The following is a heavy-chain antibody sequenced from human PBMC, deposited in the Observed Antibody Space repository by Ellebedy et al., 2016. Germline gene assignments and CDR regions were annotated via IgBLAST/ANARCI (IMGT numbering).Heavy chain of an antibody. CDR2: ISANGDKR. V-gene: IGHV3-23*01. Sequence: GESLKISXAVSGLPFSTFFLSWVRQAPGKGLEWVATISANGDKRDLADSVQGRFTVSRDNFRNTLHLQMNNLRGEDTAVYYCRQGHYADYWGQGTLVTVSS. D-gene: IGHD2-2*01. J-gene: IGHJ4*02. CDR1: GLPFSTFF. CDR3: RQGHYADY.